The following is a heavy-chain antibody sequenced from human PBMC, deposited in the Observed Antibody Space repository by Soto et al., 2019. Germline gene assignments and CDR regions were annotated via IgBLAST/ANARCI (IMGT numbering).Heavy chain of an antibody. CDR2: ISGSGGRT. Sequence: GGSLRLSCAASGFTFSSYAMSWVRQAPGKGLEWVSAISGSGGRTYYADSVKGRFTISRDNSKNTLYLQMNSLRAEDTAVYYCAKDSSTVSYYYYYGMDVWGQGTTVTVSS. CDR1: GFTFSSYA. CDR3: AKDSSTVSYYYYYGMDV. V-gene: IGHV3-23*01. D-gene: IGHD2-2*01. J-gene: IGHJ6*02.